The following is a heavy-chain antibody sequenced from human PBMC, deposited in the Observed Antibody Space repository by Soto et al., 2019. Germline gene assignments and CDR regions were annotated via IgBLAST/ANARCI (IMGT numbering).Heavy chain of an antibody. CDR1: GGSISSYY. V-gene: IGHV4-59*01. CDR2: IYYSGST. Sequence: QVQLQESGPGLVKPSETLSLTCTVSGGSISSYYWSWIRQPPGQGLEWIGYIYYSGSTNYNPSLMSLVAISVDPSKYQASLKLSSVTAADTAVYYCARGRKQLVNHDAFDIWGQGTMVTVSS. J-gene: IGHJ3*02. CDR3: ARGRKQLVNHDAFDI. D-gene: IGHD6-13*01.